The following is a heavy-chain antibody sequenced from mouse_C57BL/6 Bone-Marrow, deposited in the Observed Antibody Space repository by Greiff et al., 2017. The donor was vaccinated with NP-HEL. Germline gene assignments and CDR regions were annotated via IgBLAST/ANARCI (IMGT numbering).Heavy chain of an antibody. V-gene: IGHV1-19*01. J-gene: IGHJ3*01. CDR2: INPYNGGT. CDR3: ARWTYYSNGAFAY. Sequence: VQLQQSGPVLVKPGASVKMSCKASGYTFTDYYMNWVKQSHGKSLEWIGVINPYNGGTSYNQKFKGKATLTVDKSSSTAYMELNSLTSEDSAVYYCARWTYYSNGAFAYWGQGTLVTVSA. D-gene: IGHD2-5*01. CDR1: GYTFTDYY.